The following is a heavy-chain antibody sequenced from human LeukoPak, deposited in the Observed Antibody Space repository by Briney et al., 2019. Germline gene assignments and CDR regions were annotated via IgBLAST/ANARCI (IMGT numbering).Heavy chain of an antibody. CDR2: ISVSGGST. CDR3: AKTWRGRGYYGYGPSEYFYYMDV. CDR1: GFTFSTYG. D-gene: IGHD3-10*01. J-gene: IGHJ6*03. Sequence: GGTLRLSCEASGFTFSTYGINWVRQAPGKGLEWVSAISVSGGSTYYADSVKCRFTISRDNSKNTLWLKMNSIKGEDTAVYYCAKTWRGRGYYGYGPSEYFYYMDVWGKGTTVTISS. V-gene: IGHV3-23*01.